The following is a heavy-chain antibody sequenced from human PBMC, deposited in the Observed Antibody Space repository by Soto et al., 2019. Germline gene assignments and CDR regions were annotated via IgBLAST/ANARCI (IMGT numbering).Heavy chain of an antibody. V-gene: IGHV4-59*01. CDR2: IYYSGST. Sequence: SETLSLTCTVSGGSISSYYWSWIRQPPGKGLEWIGYIYYSGSTNYNPSLKSRVTISVDTSKNQFSLKLSSVTAADTAVYYCARGGYSSSWPSHYYFDYWGQGTLVTVYS. CDR3: ARGGYSSSWPSHYYFDY. CDR1: GGSISSYY. D-gene: IGHD6-13*01. J-gene: IGHJ4*02.